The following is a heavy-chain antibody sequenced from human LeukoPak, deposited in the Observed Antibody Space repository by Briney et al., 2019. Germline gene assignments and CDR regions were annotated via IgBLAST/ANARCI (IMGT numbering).Heavy chain of an antibody. Sequence: SETLSLTCTVSGGSISSGSYYWSWIRQPAGKGLEWIGRIYTSGSTNYNPSLKSRVTISVDTSKNQFSLKLSSVTAADTAVYYCARTVITMVRGVMYYYYYYMDVWGKGTTVTISS. CDR1: GGSISSGSYY. CDR2: IYTSGST. CDR3: ARTVITMVRGVMYYYYYYMDV. J-gene: IGHJ6*03. D-gene: IGHD3-10*01. V-gene: IGHV4-61*02.